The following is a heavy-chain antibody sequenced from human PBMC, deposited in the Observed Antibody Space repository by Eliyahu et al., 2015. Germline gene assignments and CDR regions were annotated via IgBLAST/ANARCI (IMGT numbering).Heavy chain of an antibody. Sequence: EVQLVESGGGLVKPGGSLRLSCAASGFTFGSXSXNWVRQAPGKGLEWVSSISSSSSYIYYADSVKGRFTISRDNAKNSLYLQMNSLRAEDTAVYYCARDLISYGDYGQVGWFDPWGQGTLVTVSS. D-gene: IGHD4-17*01. CDR3: ARDLISYGDYGQVGWFDP. J-gene: IGHJ5*02. CDR1: GFTFGSXS. V-gene: IGHV3-21*01. CDR2: ISSSSSYI.